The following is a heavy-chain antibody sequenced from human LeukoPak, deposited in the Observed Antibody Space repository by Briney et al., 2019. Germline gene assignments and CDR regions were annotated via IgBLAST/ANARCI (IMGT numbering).Heavy chain of an antibody. J-gene: IGHJ3*02. Sequence: GASVKVSCKASGYTFTSYGITWVRQAPGQGLEWMGWISAYNGNTNYAQKLQGRVTMTTDTSTSTAYMELRSLRSDDTAVYYCARHYYDSSGYTHAFDIWGQGTMVTVSS. V-gene: IGHV1-18*01. CDR1: GYTFTSYG. CDR3: ARHYYDSSGYTHAFDI. D-gene: IGHD3-22*01. CDR2: ISAYNGNT.